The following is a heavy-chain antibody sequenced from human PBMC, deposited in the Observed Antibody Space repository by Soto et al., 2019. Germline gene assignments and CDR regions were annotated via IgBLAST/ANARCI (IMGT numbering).Heavy chain of an antibody. CDR1: GFTFSSYI. J-gene: IGHJ4*02. D-gene: IGHD3-10*01. V-gene: IGHV3-30-3*01. Sequence: GGSLRLSCEASGFTFSSYIMHWVRQAPGKGLEWVAVILYDGSNKYYADSVKGRFSISRDNSKNTLYLQMNSLRDEDTAVYYCARDDEGGSYCDLGYWGQVYQVTVSS. CDR2: ILYDGSNK. CDR3: ARDDEGGSYCDLGY.